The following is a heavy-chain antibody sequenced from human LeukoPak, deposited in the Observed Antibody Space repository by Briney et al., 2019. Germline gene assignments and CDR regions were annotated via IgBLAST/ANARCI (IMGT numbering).Heavy chain of an antibody. CDR3: AKAIESPYYDFWSGYSFLFDY. V-gene: IGHV3-23*01. CDR2: ISGSGGST. J-gene: IGHJ4*02. Sequence: GGSLRLSCAASGFTFSSYAMSWVRQAPGKGLEWVSAISGSGGSTYYADSVKGRFTISRDNSKNTLYLQMNSLRAEDTAVYYCAKAIESPYYDFWSGYSFLFDYWGQGTLVTVSS. CDR1: GFTFSSYA. D-gene: IGHD3-3*01.